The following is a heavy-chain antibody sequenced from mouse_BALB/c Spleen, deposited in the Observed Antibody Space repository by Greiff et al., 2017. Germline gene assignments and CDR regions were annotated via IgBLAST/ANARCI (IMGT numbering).Heavy chain of an antibody. V-gene: IGHV1-7*01. CDR3: ARGGEYGNYAAWFAY. J-gene: IGHJ3*01. Sequence: VQLQQSGAELAKPGASVKMSCKASGYTFTSYWMHWVKQRPGQGLEWIGYINPSTGYTEYNQKFKDKATLTADKSSSTAYMQLSSLTSEDSAVYYCARGGEYGNYAAWFAYWGQGTLVTVSA. CDR1: GYTFTSYW. D-gene: IGHD2-10*02. CDR2: INPSTGYT.